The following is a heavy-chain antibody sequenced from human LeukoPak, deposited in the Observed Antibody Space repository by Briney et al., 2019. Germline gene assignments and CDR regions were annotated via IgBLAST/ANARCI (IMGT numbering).Heavy chain of an antibody. CDR3: AKDLDIVVVPAVFDY. D-gene: IGHD2-2*01. J-gene: IGHJ4*02. Sequence: GGSLRLSCAASGFTFSSYAMSWVRQAPGKGLEWVSAISGSGGSTYYADSVKGRFTISRDNSKNTLYLQMNSLRAEDTAVYYCAKDLDIVVVPAVFDYWGQGTLVTVSS. CDR2: ISGSGGST. V-gene: IGHV3-23*01. CDR1: GFTFSSYA.